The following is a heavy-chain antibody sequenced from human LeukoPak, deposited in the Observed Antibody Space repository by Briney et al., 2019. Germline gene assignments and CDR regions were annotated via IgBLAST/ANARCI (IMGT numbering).Heavy chain of an antibody. CDR1: GFTFSNYD. D-gene: IGHD4-23*01. V-gene: IGHV3-33*01. Sequence: GGSLRLSCAASGFTFSNYDMHWVRRAPGKGLEWVAVIWYDGSNKYYADSVKGRFTISRDNSKNTLYLQMNSLRAEDTAVYYCARDDYGGKLDIWGQGTVVTVSS. CDR2: IWYDGSNK. CDR3: ARDDYGGKLDI. J-gene: IGHJ3*02.